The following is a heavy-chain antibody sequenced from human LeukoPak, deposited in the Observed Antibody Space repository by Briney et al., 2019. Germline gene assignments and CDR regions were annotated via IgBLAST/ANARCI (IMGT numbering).Heavy chain of an antibody. CDR3: ANRGSSWYYFDY. J-gene: IGHJ4*02. D-gene: IGHD6-13*01. V-gene: IGHV3-23*01. CDR2: ISSSGDNT. Sequence: SGGSLRLSCAASGFTFSSYAMKWVRQAPGKGLEWVSAISSSGDNTYYADSVKGRFTISRDSSRNTLYLQMNSLRAEDTAVYYCANRGSSWYYFDYWGQGTLVTVSS. CDR1: GFTFSSYA.